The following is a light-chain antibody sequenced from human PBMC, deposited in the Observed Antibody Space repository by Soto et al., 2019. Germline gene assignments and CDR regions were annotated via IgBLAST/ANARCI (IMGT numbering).Light chain of an antibody. V-gene: IGLV3-21*02. Sequence: SYELTQPPSVSLAPGQTASITCGGNNIGGKSVHWYQQKPGQAPVLVVYDDRDRPSGIPERFSGSNSGNMATLTISRVEAGDEADYYCQVWDYISDHYVFGTGTKLTVL. CDR1: NIGGKS. CDR2: DDR. CDR3: QVWDYISDHYV. J-gene: IGLJ1*01.